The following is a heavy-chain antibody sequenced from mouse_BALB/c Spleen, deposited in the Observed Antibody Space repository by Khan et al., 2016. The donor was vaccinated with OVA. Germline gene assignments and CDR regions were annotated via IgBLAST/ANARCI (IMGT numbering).Heavy chain of an antibody. D-gene: IGHD1-2*01. J-gene: IGHJ3*01. CDR1: GYTFTDYY. CDR2: ISPGSGDT. V-gene: IGHV1-77*01. CDR3: ARRNYFGYTFAY. Sequence: QVQLQQSGAELARPGASVKLSCKASGYTFTDYYINWVKQRTGQGLEWIGEISPGSGDTYYNERFKGKATLTADKSSSPAYIQLSSLTSEAAAVYFCARRNYFGYTFAYWGQGTLVTVSA.